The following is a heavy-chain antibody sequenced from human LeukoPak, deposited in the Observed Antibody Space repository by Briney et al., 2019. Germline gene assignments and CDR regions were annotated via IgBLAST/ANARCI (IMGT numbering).Heavy chain of an antibody. CDR2: ITSSGSTI. Sequence: GGSLRLSCAASGFTFSDYYMSWIRQAPGKGLEWVSYITSSGSTIYYADSVKGRFTISRDNAKNSLYPQMNSLRAEDTAVYYCAGRNAYNSAYWGQGTLVTVSS. CDR1: GFTFSDYY. CDR3: AGRNAYNSAY. J-gene: IGHJ4*02. V-gene: IGHV3-11*01. D-gene: IGHD5-24*01.